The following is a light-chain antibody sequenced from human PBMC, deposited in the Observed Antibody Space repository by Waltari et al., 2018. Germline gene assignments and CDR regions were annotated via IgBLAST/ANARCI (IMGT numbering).Light chain of an antibody. CDR1: QSVSSNY. Sequence: EIVLTQSPGTLSLSPGERATLSCRASQSVSSNYLAWYQQKPGQAPRLLIYGASRRATGIPDRFSGSGSGTDFTLTISRLEPEDFAVYYCQQYGSSPLTFGQVTKLEIK. J-gene: IGKJ2*01. CDR2: GAS. CDR3: QQYGSSPLT. V-gene: IGKV3-20*01.